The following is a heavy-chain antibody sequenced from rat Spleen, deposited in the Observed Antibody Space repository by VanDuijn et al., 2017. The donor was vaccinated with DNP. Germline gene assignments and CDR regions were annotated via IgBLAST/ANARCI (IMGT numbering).Heavy chain of an antibody. Sequence: EVKLVESGGGLVQPGRSLKLSCAASGFNLNDYWMAWVRQAPGKGLEWIGEINERSTTINYSPSLKDKFTISRDNAQSTLYLQTSKLGSEDTAIYYCTREGLRASDYWGQGVMVTVSS. CDR1: GFNLNDYW. D-gene: IGHD4-1*01. J-gene: IGHJ2*01. CDR3: TREGLRASDY. V-gene: IGHV4-2*01. CDR2: INERSTTI.